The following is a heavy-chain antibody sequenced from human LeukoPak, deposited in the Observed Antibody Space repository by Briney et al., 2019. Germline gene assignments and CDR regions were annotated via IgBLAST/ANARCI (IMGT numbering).Heavy chain of an antibody. V-gene: IGHV3-30-3*01. D-gene: IGHD2-21*02. CDR2: ISYDGSNK. J-gene: IGHJ5*02. Sequence: GGSLRLSCAAPGFTFSSYAMHWVRQAPGKGLEWVAVISYDGSNKYYADSVKGRFTISRDNSKSTLYLQMNSLRAEDTAVYYCARSYCCAYCGGDCSRNWFDPWGQGTLVTVSS. CDR3: ARSYCCAYCGGDCSRNWFDP. CDR1: GFTFSSYA.